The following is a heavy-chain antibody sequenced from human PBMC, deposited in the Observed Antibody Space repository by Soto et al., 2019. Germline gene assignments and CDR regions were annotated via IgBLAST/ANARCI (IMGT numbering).Heavy chain of an antibody. J-gene: IGHJ6*03. V-gene: IGHV4-31*03. D-gene: IGHD4-17*01. CDR3: ARESGYGDCQAMDV. Sequence: PSETLSLTCPVSGGSISSGGYYWSWIRQHPGKGLEWIGYIYYSGSTYYNPSLKSRVTISVDTSKNQFSLKLSSVTAADTAVYYCARESGYGDCQAMDVWGKGTTVTVSS. CDR1: GGSISSGGYY. CDR2: IYYSGST.